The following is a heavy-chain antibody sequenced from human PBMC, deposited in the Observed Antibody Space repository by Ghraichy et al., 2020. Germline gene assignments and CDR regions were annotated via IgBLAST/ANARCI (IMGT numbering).Heavy chain of an antibody. V-gene: IGHV3-23*01. J-gene: IGHJ4*02. CDR1: GFTFSSYA. Sequence: GESLNISCAASGFTFSSYAMSWVRQAPGKGLEWVSAISGSGGSTYYADSVKGRFTISRDNSKNTLYLQMNSLRAEDTAVYYCAKDKENGGNPTDYWGQGTLVTVSS. D-gene: IGHD4-23*01. CDR2: ISGSGGST. CDR3: AKDKENGGNPTDY.